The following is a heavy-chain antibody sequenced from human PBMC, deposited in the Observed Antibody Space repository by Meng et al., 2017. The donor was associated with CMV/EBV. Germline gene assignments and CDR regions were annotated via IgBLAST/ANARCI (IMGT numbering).Heavy chain of an antibody. V-gene: IGHV3-53*01. CDR1: GLTVSNNY. Sequence: QLVESGGGLFQPGGSLRLPCAASGLTVSNNYMRWFPQAPGKGLEWVSLIYSEGTKDYADSVKGRFTISRDNSKNTLYLQMNSLRAEDTAVYYCARDGNYHGVWGQGTLVTVSS. CDR2: IYSEGTK. D-gene: IGHD1-7*01. J-gene: IGHJ4*02. CDR3: ARDGNYHGV.